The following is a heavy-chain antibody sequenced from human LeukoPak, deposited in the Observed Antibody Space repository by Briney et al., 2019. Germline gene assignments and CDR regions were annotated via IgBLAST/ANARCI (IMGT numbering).Heavy chain of an antibody. V-gene: IGHV3-33*03. D-gene: IGHD5-12*01. J-gene: IGHJ5*02. CDR3: AKAFSAYENWPPNWFDP. CDR1: GFTFSSYG. Sequence: GRSLRLSCAASGFTFSSYGMHWVRQAPGKGLEWVAVIWSDGSNRYYADSLKGRFTISRDKSKNTLDLQMGSLRAEDTAVYYCAKAFSAYENWPPNWFDPWGQGTLVTVSS. CDR2: IWSDGSNR.